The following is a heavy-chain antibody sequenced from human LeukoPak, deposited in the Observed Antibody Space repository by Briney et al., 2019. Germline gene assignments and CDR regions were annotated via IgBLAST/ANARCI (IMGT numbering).Heavy chain of an antibody. J-gene: IGHJ4*02. V-gene: IGHV4-34*01. CDR3: ARVQAFRWSSQLPFDY. Sequence: PSETLSLTCAVYGGSFSGYYWSWIRQPPGKGLEWIGEINHSGSNNYNPSLKSRVTISVDTSKNQFSLKLSSVTAADTAVYYCARVQAFRWSSQLPFDYWGQGTLVTVSS. CDR1: GGSFSGYY. D-gene: IGHD2-2*01. CDR2: INHSGSN.